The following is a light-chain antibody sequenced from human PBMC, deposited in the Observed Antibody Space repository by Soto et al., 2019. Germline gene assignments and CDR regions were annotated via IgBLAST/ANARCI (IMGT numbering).Light chain of an antibody. CDR2: GAS. Sequence: EIVLTQSPGTLSLSPGERSTLSCRASQSVSNNYLAWYQQKPGQAPRLLIYGASTRATGIPVRFSGSASGTEFTLTISSLQSEDFTVYYCQRDNKWPLTFGQGTKVDNK. CDR1: QSVSNN. V-gene: IGKV3-15*01. J-gene: IGKJ1*01. CDR3: QRDNKWPLT.